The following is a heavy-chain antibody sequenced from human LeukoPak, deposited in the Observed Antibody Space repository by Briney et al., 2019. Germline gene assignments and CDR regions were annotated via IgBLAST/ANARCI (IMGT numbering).Heavy chain of an antibody. CDR1: GFTFGSYS. Sequence: SGRSRRLSCAASGFTFGSYSINWVRQPAGEGLEWDSSISSSSSYINYADSVKGRLPISRDNAKNSLYLPMNSLRFEDTAVYYCTRSGGGEDQHWGQGTLVTVSS. J-gene: IGHJ1*01. V-gene: IGHV3-21*06. CDR2: ISSSSSYI. D-gene: IGHD3-16*01. CDR3: TRSGGGEDQH.